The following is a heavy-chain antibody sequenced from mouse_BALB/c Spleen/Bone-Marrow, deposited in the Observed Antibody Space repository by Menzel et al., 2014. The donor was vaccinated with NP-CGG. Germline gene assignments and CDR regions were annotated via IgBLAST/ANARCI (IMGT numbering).Heavy chain of an antibody. CDR2: IHPNSGNT. D-gene: IGHD4-1*01. J-gene: IGHJ2*01. Sequence: QVQLQQSGSVLVRPGASVKLSCKASGYTFXSSWMHWAKQRPGQGLEWIGEIHPNSGNTNYNEKFKGKATLTVDTSSSTAYVDLSSLTSEDSAVYYCARELGRGYYFDYWGQGTTLTVSS. CDR3: ARELGRGYYFDY. CDR1: GYTFXSSW. V-gene: IGHV1S130*01.